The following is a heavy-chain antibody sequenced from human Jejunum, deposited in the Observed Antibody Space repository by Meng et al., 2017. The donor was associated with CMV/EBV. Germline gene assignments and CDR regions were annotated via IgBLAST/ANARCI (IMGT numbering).Heavy chain of an antibody. Sequence: CAASGFAFNNYAIHWVRQAPGKGLEWVTLISYDGSNKFYADSVKGRFTISRDNSKNTVYVQMNSLRVEDTAMYFCARGYNYGPHDYWGQGTLVTVPS. CDR2: ISYDGSNK. J-gene: IGHJ4*02. V-gene: IGHV3-30-3*01. D-gene: IGHD5-18*01. CDR3: ARGYNYGPHDY. CDR1: GFAFNNYA.